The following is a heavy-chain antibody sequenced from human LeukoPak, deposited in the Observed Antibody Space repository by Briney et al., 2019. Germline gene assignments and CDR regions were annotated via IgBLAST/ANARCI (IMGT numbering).Heavy chain of an antibody. D-gene: IGHD1-26*01. CDR3: ARDIGIYPHVAFDI. J-gene: IGHJ3*02. Sequence: SETLSLTCTVSGGSISSSSYYWGWIRQPPGKGLEWIGSIYYSGSTYYNPSLKSRVTISVDTSMTQFSLRLTSVTAADTAVYFCARDIGIYPHVAFDIWGQGTMVTVSS. V-gene: IGHV4-39*07. CDR2: IYYSGST. CDR1: GGSISSSSYY.